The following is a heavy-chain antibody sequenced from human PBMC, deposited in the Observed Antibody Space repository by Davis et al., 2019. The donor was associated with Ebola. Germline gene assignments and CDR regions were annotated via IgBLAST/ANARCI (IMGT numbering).Heavy chain of an antibody. D-gene: IGHD3-22*01. CDR1: GFTFSSYA. CDR2: ISGSGGST. J-gene: IGHJ4*02. V-gene: IGHV3-23*01. Sequence: GGSLRLSCAASGFTFSSYAMSWVRQAPGKGLEWVSAISGSGGSTYYADSVKGRFTISRDNSKNTLYLQMNSLRAEDTAVYYCAKADYYDSSGYYYEPRPFDYWGQGTLVTVSS. CDR3: AKADYYDSSGYYYEPRPFDY.